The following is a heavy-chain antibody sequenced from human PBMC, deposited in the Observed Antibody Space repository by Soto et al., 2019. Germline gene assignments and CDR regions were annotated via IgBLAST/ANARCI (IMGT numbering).Heavy chain of an antibody. Sequence: EVQLVESGGGLVQPGGSLRLSCAASGFTFIRYEMNWVRQAPVKWLQWVSYISTSGSTIYYAVYVKGRFTISRANSKDSLYLQMNSLRAEDTAVYFCARGLYGDYGKTGGYWGQGTLVTVS. CDR1: GFTFIRYE. V-gene: IGHV3-48*03. D-gene: IGHD4-17*01. J-gene: IGHJ4*02. CDR2: ISTSGSTI. CDR3: ARGLYGDYGKTGGY.